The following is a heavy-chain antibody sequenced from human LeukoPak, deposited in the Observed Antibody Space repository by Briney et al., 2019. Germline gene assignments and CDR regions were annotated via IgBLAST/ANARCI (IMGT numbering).Heavy chain of an antibody. V-gene: IGHV3-23*01. J-gene: IGHJ3*02. D-gene: IGHD3-10*01. Sequence: GGSLRLSCAASGFTFSSYAMSWVRQAPGKGLEWVSAISGSGGSTYYADSVKGRFTISRDNSKNTLYLQMNSLRAEDTAVYYCAKALKYGSGSYQGAFDIWGQGTMVTVSS. CDR1: GFTFSSYA. CDR2: ISGSGGST. CDR3: AKALKYGSGSYQGAFDI.